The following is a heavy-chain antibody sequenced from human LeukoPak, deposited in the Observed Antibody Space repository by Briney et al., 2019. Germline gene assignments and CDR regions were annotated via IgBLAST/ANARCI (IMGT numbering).Heavy chain of an antibody. Sequence: PSETLSLTCAVSGGSISSDNWWSWVRQPPGKGLEWIGEIFYSETTHYNPSLKSRVTISVDKSNNQFSLNLSSVTAADTAVYYCVRNGGFDFDYWGQGTLVTVSS. V-gene: IGHV4-4*02. CDR3: VRNGGFDFDY. CDR1: GGSISSDNW. CDR2: IFYSETT. D-gene: IGHD5-12*01. J-gene: IGHJ4*02.